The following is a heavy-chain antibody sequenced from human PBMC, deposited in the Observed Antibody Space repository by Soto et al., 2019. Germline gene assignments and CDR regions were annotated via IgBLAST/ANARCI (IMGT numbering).Heavy chain of an antibody. Sequence: ASGKVSCKASRGTFSSYAISWVRQAPGQGLEWMGGIIPIFGTANYAQKFQGRVTITADESTSTAYMELSSLRSEDTAVYYCARDRTYYDSSGYYVYNWFDPWGQGTLVTVSS. CDR3: ARDRTYYDSSGYYVYNWFDP. CDR2: IIPIFGTA. V-gene: IGHV1-69*13. J-gene: IGHJ5*02. CDR1: RGTFSSYA. D-gene: IGHD3-22*01.